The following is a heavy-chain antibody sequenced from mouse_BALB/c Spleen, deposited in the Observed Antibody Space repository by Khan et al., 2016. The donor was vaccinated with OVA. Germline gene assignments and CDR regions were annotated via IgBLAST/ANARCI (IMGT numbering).Heavy chain of an antibody. J-gene: IGHJ4*01. CDR3: ARRPYFSYVMVY. V-gene: IGHV9-3-1*01. Sequence: QIQLVQSGPELKKPGETVKVSCKASGYTFTNYGMNWVRQAPGEGLKWMGWINTFTGEPTYADDFKGRFAFSLETSASTAYLQINNLKDEDTATYFCARRPYFSYVMVYWGQGSSGTVSS. CDR1: GYTFTNYG. CDR2: INTFTGEP. D-gene: IGHD2-10*01.